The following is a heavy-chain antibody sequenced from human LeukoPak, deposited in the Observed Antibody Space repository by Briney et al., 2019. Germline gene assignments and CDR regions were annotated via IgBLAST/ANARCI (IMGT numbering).Heavy chain of an antibody. Sequence: PGGSLRLSYAASGFTFSSYAMSWVRQAPGKGLEWVSRISSSGAYTSYAGSVKGRFTISRDNSKSTLCLQMNSLRAEDTAVYYCAKIPDYYDNSGNAYWGQGTLVTVSS. D-gene: IGHD3-22*01. CDR1: GFTFSSYA. CDR3: AKIPDYYDNSGNAY. J-gene: IGHJ4*02. V-gene: IGHV3-23*01. CDR2: ISSSGAYT.